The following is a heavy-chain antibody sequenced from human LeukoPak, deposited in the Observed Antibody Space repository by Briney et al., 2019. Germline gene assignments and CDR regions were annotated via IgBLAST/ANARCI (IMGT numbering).Heavy chain of an antibody. CDR1: GGSFSGYY. J-gene: IGHJ4*02. CDR3: ARHHAESHYYGSGSYYGVSYYFDY. CDR2: INHSGST. V-gene: IGHV4-34*01. D-gene: IGHD3-10*01. Sequence: PSETLSLTCAVYGGSFSGYYWSWIRQPPGKGLEWIGEINHSGSTNYNPSLRSRVTISVDTSKNQFSLKLSSVTAADTAVYYCARHHAESHYYGSGSYYGVSYYFDYWGQGTLVTVSS.